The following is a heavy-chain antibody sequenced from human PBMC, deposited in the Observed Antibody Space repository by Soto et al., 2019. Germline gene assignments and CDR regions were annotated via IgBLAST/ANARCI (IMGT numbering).Heavy chain of an antibody. J-gene: IGHJ2*01. V-gene: IGHV1-69*01. D-gene: IGHD4-17*01. CDR1: GGTFSSYV. Sequence: QVQLVQSGAEVKKPGSSVKVSCKASGGTFSSYVISWVRQAPGQGLEWMGGITPIFGTANYAQKFQGRVTITTEESTSTGYMELSSLRSEDTGVYYCARVRSTGIEYGDYKPHWYFDLWGGGTLVTVSS. CDR2: ITPIFGTA. CDR3: ARVRSTGIEYGDYKPHWYFDL.